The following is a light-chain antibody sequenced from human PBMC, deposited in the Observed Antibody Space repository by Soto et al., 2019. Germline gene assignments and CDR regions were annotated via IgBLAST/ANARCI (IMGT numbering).Light chain of an antibody. V-gene: IGLV2-14*01. CDR3: SSYTSSSTSVV. J-gene: IGLJ2*01. CDR1: SSVVGGYNY. CDR2: EVS. Sequence: QSALTQPASVSGSPGQSITISCTGTSSVVGGYNYVSWYQQHPGKAPKLMIYEVSNRPSGVSNRFSGSKSGNTASLTISGLQAEDEADYYCSSYTSSSTSVVFGGGTKLTVL.